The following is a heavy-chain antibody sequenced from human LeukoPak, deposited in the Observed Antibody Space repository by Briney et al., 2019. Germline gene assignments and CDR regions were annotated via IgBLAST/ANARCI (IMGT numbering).Heavy chain of an antibody. V-gene: IGHV3-30*18. J-gene: IGHJ5*02. CDR1: GFTFSSYG. D-gene: IGHD3-9*01. Sequence: GGSLRLSCAASGFTFSSYGMHWVRQAPGKGLEWLAGIATDGSFAYYADSVKGRFTLSRDNSKNTLYLQMDSLRTEDTAVYYCAKEEDDILTGYNWFDPWGQGTLVTVSS. CDR2: IATDGSFA. CDR3: AKEEDDILTGYNWFDP.